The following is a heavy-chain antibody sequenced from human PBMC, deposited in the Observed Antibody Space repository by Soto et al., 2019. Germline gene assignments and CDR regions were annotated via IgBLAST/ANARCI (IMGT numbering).Heavy chain of an antibody. CDR2: ISAHNGNT. CDR1: GYTFTSYG. V-gene: IGHV1-18*01. D-gene: IGHD1-1*01. Sequence: QVHLVQSGAEVKKPGASVKVSCKASGYTFTSYGITWVRQAPGQGLEWMGWISAHNGNTDYAQKRQGRVIVTRDTSTSTAYMELRSLRSDDTAVYYCVRGRYGDYWGQGALVTVSS. J-gene: IGHJ4*02. CDR3: VRGRYGDY.